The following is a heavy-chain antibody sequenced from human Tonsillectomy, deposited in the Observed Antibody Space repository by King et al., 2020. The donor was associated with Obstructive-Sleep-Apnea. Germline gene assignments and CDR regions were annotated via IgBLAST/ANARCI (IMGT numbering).Heavy chain of an antibody. CDR2: IVPISATT. V-gene: IGHV1-69*13. CDR1: GGSIGQYH. CDR3: ARPSSRSYGSNLYYYGLDV. D-gene: IGHD6-13*01. Sequence: QLVQSGTEVKKPGSSVKVSCKASGGSIGQYHMSWVRQVPGQGLEWMGGIVPISATTNYAQKFQGRVTITADESTSTVYMEINSLSSEDSAVYYCARPSSRSYGSNLYYYGLDVWGQGTTVTVTS. J-gene: IGHJ6*02.